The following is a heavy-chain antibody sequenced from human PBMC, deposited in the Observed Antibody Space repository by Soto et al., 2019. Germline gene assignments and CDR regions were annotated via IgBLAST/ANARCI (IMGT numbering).Heavy chain of an antibody. CDR3: ARGRRYCSSTSCYNFDY. CDR2: MNPNSGNT. J-gene: IGHJ4*02. CDR1: GYTFTSYD. V-gene: IGHV1-8*01. D-gene: IGHD2-2*01. Sequence: ASVKVSCKASGYTFTSYDINWVRQATGQGLEWMGWMNPNSGNTGYAQKFQGRVTMTRNTSISTAYMELSSLRSEDTAVYYCARGRRYCSSTSCYNFDYWGQGTLVTVSS.